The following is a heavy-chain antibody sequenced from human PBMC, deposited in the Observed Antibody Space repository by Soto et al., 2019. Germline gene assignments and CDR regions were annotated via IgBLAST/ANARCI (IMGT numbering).Heavy chain of an antibody. V-gene: IGHV1-18*01. CDR2: TSAHNGNT. CDR1: GYTFTSYG. J-gene: IGHJ4*02. CDR3: ARGRYGDY. D-gene: IGHD1-1*01. Sequence: QVHLVQSGAEVKKPGASVKVSCKASGYTFTSYGITWVRQAPGQGLEWMGWTSAHNGNTDYAQKLQGRVIVTRDTSTSTASRELRSLRSDDTAVYYGARGRYGDYWGQGDLVTVSS.